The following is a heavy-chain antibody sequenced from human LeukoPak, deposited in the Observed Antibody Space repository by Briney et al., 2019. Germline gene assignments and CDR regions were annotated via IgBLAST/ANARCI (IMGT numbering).Heavy chain of an antibody. D-gene: IGHD3-22*01. J-gene: IGHJ1*01. CDR1: GGSISSYY. CDR3: ARGRRAHYYDSSGYYYPAEYFQH. V-gene: IGHV4-59*01. Sequence: PSETLSLTCTVSGGSISSYYWSWIRQPPGKGLEWIGYIYYSGSTNYNPSLKSRVTISVDTSKNQFSLKLSSVTAADTAVYYCARGRRAHYYDSSGYYYPAEYFQHWGQGTLVTVPS. CDR2: IYYSGST.